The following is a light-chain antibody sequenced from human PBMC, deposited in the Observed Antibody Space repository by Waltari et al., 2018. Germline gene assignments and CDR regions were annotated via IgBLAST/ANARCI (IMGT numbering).Light chain of an antibody. CDR2: RDN. CDR1: SYHIGSTT. V-gene: IGLV1-44*01. Sequence: QSVLTQPPSASGAPGPRVTISCSGGSYHIGSTTVDWYQHLPGTAPKLLIYRDNQRPSGVPDRFSGSKSGTSASLAISGLQSDDEADYYCAAWDDSLNGLFGGGTKLTVL. J-gene: IGLJ3*02. CDR3: AAWDDSLNGL.